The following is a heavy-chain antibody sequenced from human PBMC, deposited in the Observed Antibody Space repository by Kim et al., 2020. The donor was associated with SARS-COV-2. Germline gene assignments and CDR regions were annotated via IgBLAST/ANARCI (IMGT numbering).Heavy chain of an antibody. Sequence: GSLRLSCAASGFTFSSYAMSWVRQAPGKGLEWVSAISGSGGSTYYADSVKGRFTISRDNSKNTLYLQMNSLRAEDTAVYYCAKTPWYDSSGYLDYWGQGTLVTVSS. CDR3: AKTPWYDSSGYLDY. V-gene: IGHV3-23*01. J-gene: IGHJ4*02. CDR1: GFTFSSYA. D-gene: IGHD3-22*01. CDR2: ISGSGGST.